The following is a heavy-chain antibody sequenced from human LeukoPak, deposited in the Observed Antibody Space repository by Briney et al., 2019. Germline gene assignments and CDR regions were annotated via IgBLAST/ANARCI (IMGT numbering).Heavy chain of an antibody. CDR1: GGSISSYY. CDR3: ARDLVGYCSGGSCYSLDYYYYYYMDV. CDR2: IYYSGST. Sequence: PSETLSLTCTVSGGSISSYYWSWIRQPPGKGLEWIGYIYYSGSTNYNPSLKSRVTISVDTSKNQFSLKLSSVTAADTAVYYCARDLVGYCSGGSCYSLDYYYYYYMDVWGKGTTVTVSS. J-gene: IGHJ6*03. D-gene: IGHD2-15*01. V-gene: IGHV4-59*01.